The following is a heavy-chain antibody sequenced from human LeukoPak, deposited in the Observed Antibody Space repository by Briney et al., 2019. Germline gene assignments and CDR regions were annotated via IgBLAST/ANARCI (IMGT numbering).Heavy chain of an antibody. Sequence: GASVKVSCKASGGTFSSYAISWVRQAPGQGLEWMGGIIPIFGTANYAQKFQGRVTITADESTSTAYMELSSLRSEDTAVYYCATLKGTYYYGSGRSSFDLWGRGTLVTVSS. CDR3: ATLKGTYYYGSGRSSFDL. CDR1: GGTFSSYA. D-gene: IGHD3-10*01. J-gene: IGHJ2*01. CDR2: IIPIFGTA. V-gene: IGHV1-69*13.